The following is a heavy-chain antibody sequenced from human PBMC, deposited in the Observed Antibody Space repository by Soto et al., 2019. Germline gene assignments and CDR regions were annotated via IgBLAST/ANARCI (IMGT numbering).Heavy chain of an antibody. J-gene: IGHJ4*02. D-gene: IGHD3-10*01. CDR3: TRGQAGGSYSDY. V-gene: IGHV3-49*04. Sequence: GGSLRLSCTASGFPFGDHAMDWVRQAPGKGLEWIGFTRSKVYGETIEYAASVKGRFSLSRDDSKNIAYLQMNSLKTEDTAVYYCTRGQAGGSYSDYWGQGPLVTVSS. CDR2: TRSKVYGETI. CDR1: GFPFGDHA.